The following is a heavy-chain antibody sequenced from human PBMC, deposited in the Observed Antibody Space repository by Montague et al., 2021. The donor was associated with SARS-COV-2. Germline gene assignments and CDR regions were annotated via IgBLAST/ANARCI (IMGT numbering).Heavy chain of an antibody. CDR3: ARVGRQQLVRLSGMDV. CDR2: IYYSGGT. CDR1: GGSISSSSYY. D-gene: IGHD6-13*01. J-gene: IGHJ6*02. Sequence: SETLSLTCTVSGGSISSSSYYWGWIRQPPGKGLEWIGSIYYSGGTYYNPSLKSRVTISVDTSKNQFSLKLSSVTAADTAVYYCARVGRQQLVRLSGMDVWGQGTTVTASS. V-gene: IGHV4-39*07.